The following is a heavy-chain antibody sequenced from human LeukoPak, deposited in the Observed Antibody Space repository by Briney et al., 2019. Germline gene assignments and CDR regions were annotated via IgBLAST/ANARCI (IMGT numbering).Heavy chain of an antibody. J-gene: IGHJ4*02. D-gene: IGHD1-20*01. CDR2: INPSGGST. Sequence: GASVKVSCKASGYTFTSYGITWVRQAPGQGLEWMGIINPSGGSTSYAQKFQGRVTMTRDTSTSTVYMELSSLRSEDTAVYYCARDTSVTGTPGYFDYWGQGTLVTVSS. CDR1: GYTFTSYG. V-gene: IGHV1-46*01. CDR3: ARDTSVTGTPGYFDY.